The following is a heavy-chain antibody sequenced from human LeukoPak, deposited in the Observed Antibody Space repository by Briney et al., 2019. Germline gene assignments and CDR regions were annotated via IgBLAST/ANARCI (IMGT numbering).Heavy chain of an antibody. CDR2: ISAYNGNT. V-gene: IGHV1-18*01. Sequence: ASVKVSCKASGYTFTSYGISWVRQAPGQGLEWMGWISAYNGNTNYAQKFQGWVTMTRDTSISTAYMELSRLRSDDTAVYYCARGDYGGWFDPWGQGTLVTVSS. D-gene: IGHD4-23*01. CDR3: ARGDYGGWFDP. J-gene: IGHJ5*02. CDR1: GYTFTSYG.